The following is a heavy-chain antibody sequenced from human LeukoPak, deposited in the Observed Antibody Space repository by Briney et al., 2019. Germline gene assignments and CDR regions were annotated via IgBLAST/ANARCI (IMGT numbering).Heavy chain of an antibody. CDR1: GFTFSSYA. CDR3: AKDRILWFRELRTYYYHMDV. V-gene: IGHV3-23*01. J-gene: IGHJ6*03. Sequence: GGSLRLSCAASGFTFSSYAMSWVRQAPGKGLEWVSAISGSGGSTYYADSVKGRFTISRDNSKNTLYLQMNSLRAEDTAVYYCAKDRILWFRELRTYYYHMDVWGKGTTVTVSS. D-gene: IGHD3-10*01. CDR2: ISGSGGST.